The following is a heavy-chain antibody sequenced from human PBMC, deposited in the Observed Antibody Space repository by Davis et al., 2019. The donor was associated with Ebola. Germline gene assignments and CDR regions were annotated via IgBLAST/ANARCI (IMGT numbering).Heavy chain of an antibody. CDR2: ISGYNGNT. D-gene: IGHD3-3*01. V-gene: IGHV1-18*04. Sequence: AASVKVSCKASGNTLNTYCFSWVRQAPGQGLEWMGWISGYNGNTNYAQKFQGRVTMTTDTSTSTAHMELRSLRSDDTAVYYCTRENSIWRGYYIDYRGQGTLVTVSS. J-gene: IGHJ4*02. CDR3: TRENSIWRGYYIDY. CDR1: GNTLNTYC.